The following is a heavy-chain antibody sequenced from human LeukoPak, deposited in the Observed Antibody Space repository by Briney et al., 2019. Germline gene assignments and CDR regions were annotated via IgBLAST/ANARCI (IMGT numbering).Heavy chain of an antibody. D-gene: IGHD3-22*01. CDR1: GGSISSGGYY. Sequence: SQTLSLTCTVSGGSISSGGYYWSWIRQHPGKGLEWIVYIYYSGSTYYNPSLKSRVTISVDTSKNQFSLKLSSVTAADTAVYYCARVGTYYYDSSGYPDAFDIWGQGTMVTVSS. CDR3: ARVGTYYYDSSGYPDAFDI. V-gene: IGHV4-31*03. CDR2: IYYSGST. J-gene: IGHJ3*02.